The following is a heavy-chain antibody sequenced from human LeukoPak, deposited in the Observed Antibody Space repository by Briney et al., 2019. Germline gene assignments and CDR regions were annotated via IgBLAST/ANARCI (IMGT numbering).Heavy chain of an antibody. V-gene: IGHV1-2*02. CDR2: INPNSGGT. Sequence: ASVKVSCKASGYTFTGYYMHWVRQAPGQGLEWMGWINPNSGGTNYAQKFQGRVTMTRDTSISTAYMELSRLGSDDTAVYYCARDVVDGYYYYGMDVWGQGTTVTVSS. CDR1: GYTFTGYY. D-gene: IGHD2-15*01. CDR3: ARDVVDGYYYYGMDV. J-gene: IGHJ6*02.